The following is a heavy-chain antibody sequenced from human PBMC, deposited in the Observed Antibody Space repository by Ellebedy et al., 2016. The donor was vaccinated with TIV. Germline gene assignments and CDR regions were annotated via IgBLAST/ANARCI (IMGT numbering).Heavy chain of an antibody. J-gene: IGHJ6*02. CDR1: GFTFSSYA. D-gene: IGHD3-22*01. V-gene: IGHV3-23*01. Sequence: PGGSLRLSCAASGFTFSSYAMSWVRQAPGKGLEWVSAISGSGGSTYYADSVKGRFTISRDNAKNSLYLQMNSLRAEDTAVYYCARDLQWLLNYYYYYGMDVWGQGTTVTVSS. CDR2: ISGSGGST. CDR3: ARDLQWLLNYYYYYGMDV.